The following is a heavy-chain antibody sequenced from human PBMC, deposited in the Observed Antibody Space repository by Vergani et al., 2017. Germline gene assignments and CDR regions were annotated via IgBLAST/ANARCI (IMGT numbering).Heavy chain of an antibody. CDR1: GGSISSYY. CDR2: IYYSGST. J-gene: IGHJ5*02. D-gene: IGHD1-7*01. Sequence: QVQLQESGPGLVKPSETLSLTCTVSGGSISSYYWSWIRQPPGKGLEWIGYIYYSGSTNYNPSLKSRVTISVDTSKNQFSLKLSSVTAADTAVYYCARGQLRGNWFDPGGQGSLVTVSS. V-gene: IGHV4-59*01. CDR3: ARGQLRGNWFDP.